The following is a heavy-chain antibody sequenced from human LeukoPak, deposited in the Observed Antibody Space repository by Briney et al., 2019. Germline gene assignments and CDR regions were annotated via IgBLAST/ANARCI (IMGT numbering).Heavy chain of an antibody. CDR1: GGTFSSYA. J-gene: IGHJ4*02. CDR3: ARDYGYCSGGSCYSFLDY. D-gene: IGHD2-15*01. CDR2: INPNSGGT. V-gene: IGHV1-2*02. Sequence: ASVKVSCKASGGTFSSYAISWVRQAPGQGLEWMGWINPNSGGTNYAQKFQGRVTMTRDTSISTAYMELSRLRSDDTAVYYCARDYGYCSGGSCYSFLDYWGQGTLVTVSS.